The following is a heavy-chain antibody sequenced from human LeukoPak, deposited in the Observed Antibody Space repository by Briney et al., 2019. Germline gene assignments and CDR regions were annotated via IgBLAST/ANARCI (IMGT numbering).Heavy chain of an antibody. D-gene: IGHD5-18*01. CDR2: INSDGSST. CDR3: AREASSGTAMVDY. Sequence: GGSLRLSCEASGFTFSSYWMHWVRQAPGKGLVWVSRINSDGSSTSYADSVKGRFTISRDNANNTLSLQMSSLRAEDTAVYFCAREASSGTAMVDYWGQGTLVSVSS. V-gene: IGHV3-74*01. CDR1: GFTFSSYW. J-gene: IGHJ4*02.